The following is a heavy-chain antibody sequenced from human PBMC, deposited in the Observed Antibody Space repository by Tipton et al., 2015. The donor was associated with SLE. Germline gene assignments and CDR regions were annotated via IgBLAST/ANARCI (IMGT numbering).Heavy chain of an antibody. CDR2: ISSSGSTI. D-gene: IGHD1-26*01. V-gene: IGHV3-11*04. CDR1: GFTFSDYY. CDR3: ARDKAGDWYFDL. J-gene: IGHJ2*01. Sequence: GSLRLSCAASGFTFSDYYMSWIRQAPGKGLEWVSYISSSGSTIYYADSVKGRITISRDNAKNSLYLQMNSLRAEGTAVYYCARDKAGDWYFDLWGRGTLVTVSS.